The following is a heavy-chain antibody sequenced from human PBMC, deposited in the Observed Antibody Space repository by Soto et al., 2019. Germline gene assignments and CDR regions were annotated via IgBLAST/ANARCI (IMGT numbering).Heavy chain of an antibody. Sequence: GESLKISFKGSGFSFSSYWIGWVRQMPVKGLEWMGLIFPGDSDTRYSPSFQGQVTISVDKSIDTAYLQWTSLKASDSAMYYCARRGAYNYDSSGYSAGYWGQGTLVTVSS. D-gene: IGHD3-22*01. CDR1: GFSFSSYW. V-gene: IGHV5-51*01. CDR3: ARRGAYNYDSSGYSAGY. J-gene: IGHJ4*02. CDR2: IFPGDSDT.